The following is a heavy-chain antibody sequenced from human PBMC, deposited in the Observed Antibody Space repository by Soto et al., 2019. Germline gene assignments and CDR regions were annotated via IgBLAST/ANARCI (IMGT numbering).Heavy chain of an antibody. CDR3: ASHYDSSGYYYRGLDY. J-gene: IGHJ4*02. CDR1: GGTFSSYA. D-gene: IGHD3-22*01. Sequence: QVQLVQSGAEVKKPGSSVKVSCKASGGTFSSYAISWVRQAPGQGLEWMGGIIPIFGTADYAQKFQGRVTNTADESTSTGNMELSSLRSEDTAVYYWASHYDSSGYYYRGLDYWGQGTLVTVSS. CDR2: IIPIFGTA. V-gene: IGHV1-69*12.